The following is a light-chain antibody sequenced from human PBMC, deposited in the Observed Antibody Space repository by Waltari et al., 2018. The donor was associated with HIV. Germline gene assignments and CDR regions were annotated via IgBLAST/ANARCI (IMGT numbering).Light chain of an antibody. Sequence: QSVLTQPPSVSGAPGQRVPISCTGSSSNIRAGSDVHWYQQLPGTAPKLPIYGNSNRPSGVPDRFSGSKSGTSASLAITGLQAEDEADYYCQSYDSSLSGVFGGGTKLTVL. CDR3: QSYDSSLSGV. V-gene: IGLV1-40*01. CDR2: GNS. CDR1: SSNIRAGSD. J-gene: IGLJ3*02.